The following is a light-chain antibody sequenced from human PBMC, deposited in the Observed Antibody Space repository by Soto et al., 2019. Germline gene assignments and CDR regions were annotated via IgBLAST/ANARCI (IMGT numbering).Light chain of an antibody. CDR1: SSDIGGSNY. CDR3: SSYTKSTFYV. J-gene: IGLJ1*01. V-gene: IGLV2-14*01. CDR2: EVS. Sequence: QSALTQPASVSGSPGQSITISCTGTSSDIGGSNYVSWYQQHPGKAPKFMIYEVSNRPSGVSDRFSGSKSGNTASLTVSGLQAEDEADYFCSSYTKSTFYVFGTGTKLTVL.